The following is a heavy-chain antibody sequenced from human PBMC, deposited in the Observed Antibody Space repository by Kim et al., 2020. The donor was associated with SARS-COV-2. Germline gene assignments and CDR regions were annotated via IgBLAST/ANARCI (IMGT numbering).Heavy chain of an antibody. CDR3: ATRGDPRPDYYDSIALLRGVSFDS. V-gene: IGHV1-46*03. CDR1: GYTFTSYY. J-gene: IGHJ3*02. CDR2: INPSGGST. D-gene: IGHD3-22*01. Sequence: ASVKVSCKASGYTFTSYYMHWVRQAPGQGLEWMGIINPSGGSTSYAQKFQGRVTMTRETSTSTVYMELSSLRSEDTAVYYCATRGDPRPDYYDSIALLRGVSFDSGGQGTMVTVSS.